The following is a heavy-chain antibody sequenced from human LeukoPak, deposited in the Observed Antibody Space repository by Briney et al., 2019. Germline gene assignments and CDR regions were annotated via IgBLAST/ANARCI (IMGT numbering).Heavy chain of an antibody. Sequence: SDTLSLTCTVSGGSISGYYWSWIRQPPGKGLEWMGYIYYIGSTNYNPSLKSRVTISVDTSKNQFSLKLSSVTAADTAVYYCARHSPEDSSPRRVFDYWGQGTLVTVSS. V-gene: IGHV4-59*08. CDR2: IYYIGST. J-gene: IGHJ4*02. CDR1: GGSISGYY. CDR3: ARHSPEDSSPRRVFDY. D-gene: IGHD6-6*01.